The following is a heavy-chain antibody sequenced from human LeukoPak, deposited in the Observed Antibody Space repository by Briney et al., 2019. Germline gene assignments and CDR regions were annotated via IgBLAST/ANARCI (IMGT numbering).Heavy chain of an antibody. CDR3: AQSSRWDSVKY. CDR1: GHTFTGSY. Sequence: ASVKVSCKASGHTFTGSYMHWVRRAPGQGLEWMGWINPNSGGTNHAQKFQGRVSMTRDTSISTAYMELSRLRSDDTAVYYCAQSSRWDSVKYWGQGTLVTVSS. D-gene: IGHD6-19*01. V-gene: IGHV1-2*02. CDR2: INPNSGGT. J-gene: IGHJ4*02.